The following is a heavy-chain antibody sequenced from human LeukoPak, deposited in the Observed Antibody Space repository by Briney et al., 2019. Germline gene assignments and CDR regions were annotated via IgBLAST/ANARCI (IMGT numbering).Heavy chain of an antibody. CDR3: ARDHRSGQWLSKTSYYYYGMDV. CDR2: ISSSSSYI. V-gene: IGHV3-21*04. CDR1: GFTFSSYS. J-gene: IGHJ6*02. Sequence: GGSLRLSCAASGFTFSSYSMNWVRQAPGKGLEWVSSISSSSSYIYYADSVKGRFTISRDNAKNSLYLQMNSLRAEDTAVYYCARDHRSGQWLSKTSYYYYGMDVWGQGTTVTVSS. D-gene: IGHD6-19*01.